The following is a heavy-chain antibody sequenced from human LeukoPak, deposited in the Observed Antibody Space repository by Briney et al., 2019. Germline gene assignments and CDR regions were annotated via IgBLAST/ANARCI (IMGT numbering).Heavy chain of an antibody. CDR2: ISGSGSIT. J-gene: IGHJ6*04. CDR1: GFTFSSFG. D-gene: IGHD3-10*02. CDR3: AGLGITMIGGV. Sequence: PGGSLRLSCAASGFTFSSFGMSWVRQAPGKGLEWVSTISGSGSITYYADSVKGRFTISRDNAKNSLYLQMNSLRAEDTAVYYCAGLGITMIGGVWGKGTTVTISS. V-gene: IGHV3-48*03.